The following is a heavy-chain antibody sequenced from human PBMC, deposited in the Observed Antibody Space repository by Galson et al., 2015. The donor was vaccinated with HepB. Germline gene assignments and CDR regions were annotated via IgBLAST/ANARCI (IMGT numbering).Heavy chain of an antibody. CDR2: IIPIFGTA. Sequence: SVKVSCKASGGTFSSYAISWVRQAPGQGLEWMGGIIPIFGTANYAQKFQGRVTITADESTSTAYMELSSLRSEDTAVYYCASSDYYDSSGQRGAEYFQHWGQGTWSPSPQ. V-gene: IGHV1-69*13. J-gene: IGHJ1*01. CDR3: ASSDYYDSSGQRGAEYFQH. D-gene: IGHD3-22*01. CDR1: GGTFSSYA.